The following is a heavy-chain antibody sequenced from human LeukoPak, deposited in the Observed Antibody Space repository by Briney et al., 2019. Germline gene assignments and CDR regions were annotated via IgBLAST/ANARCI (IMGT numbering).Heavy chain of an antibody. J-gene: IGHJ4*02. CDR3: ARGRTYYYDSSGPPLPYYFDY. V-gene: IGHV3-53*01. Sequence: GGSLRLSCAASGFTFSNAWMSWVRQAPGKGLEWVSVIYSGGSTSYADSVKGRFTISRDNSMNTLYLQMNSLRAEDTAVYYCARGRTYYYDSSGPPLPYYFDYWGQGTLVTVSS. CDR1: GFTFSNAW. CDR2: IYSGGST. D-gene: IGHD3-22*01.